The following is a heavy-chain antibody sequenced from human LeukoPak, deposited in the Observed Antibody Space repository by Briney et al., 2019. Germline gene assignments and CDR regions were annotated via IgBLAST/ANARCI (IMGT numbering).Heavy chain of an antibody. CDR1: GFTFSKAW. J-gene: IGHJ4*02. D-gene: IGHD6-13*01. V-gene: IGHV3-15*01. CDR2: IKSKTDGGTT. Sequence: PGGSLRLSCAASGFTFSKAWMTWVRQAPGKGLEWVGRIKSKTDGGTTDYAAPVKGRFTISRDDSKNTLYLQMNSLKTEDTAVYYCATLAEAGHTDYWGQGTLVTVSS. CDR3: ATLAEAGHTDY.